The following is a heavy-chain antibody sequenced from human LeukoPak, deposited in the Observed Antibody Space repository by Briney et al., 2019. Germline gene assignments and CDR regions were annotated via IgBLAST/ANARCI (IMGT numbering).Heavy chain of an antibody. CDR3: ARGGRSYDILSRNWFDP. J-gene: IGHJ5*02. Sequence: SSQTLSLTCTVSGGSISSDDYYWTWIRQPPGKGLEWIGYIDYSGSISYNPSLKNRLTISPDTSKKQFSLKLTSVTAADAAVYYCARGGRSYDILSRNWFDPWGQGTLVTVSS. CDR1: GGSISSDDYY. CDR2: IDYSGSI. V-gene: IGHV4-30-4*01. D-gene: IGHD3-9*01.